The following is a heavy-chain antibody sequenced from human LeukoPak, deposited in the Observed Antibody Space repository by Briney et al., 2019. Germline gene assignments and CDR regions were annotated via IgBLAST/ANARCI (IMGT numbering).Heavy chain of an antibody. Sequence: GGSLRLSCAASGFTFSSYGMHWVRQAPGKGLEWVAVIWYDGSNKYYADSVKGRFTISRDNSKNTLYLQMNSLRAEDTAVYYCAREGMMIVARDTESDYWGQGTLVTVSS. J-gene: IGHJ4*02. CDR1: GFTFSSYG. V-gene: IGHV3-33*01. CDR2: IWYDGSNK. CDR3: AREGMMIVARDTESDY. D-gene: IGHD3-22*01.